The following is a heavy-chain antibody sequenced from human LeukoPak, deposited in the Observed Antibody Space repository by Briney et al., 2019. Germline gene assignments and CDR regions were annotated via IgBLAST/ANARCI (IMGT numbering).Heavy chain of an antibody. V-gene: IGHV1-69*04. Sequence: SGTVSFTCSGDTFSRDAVCWLRQAPAQKIEWMGRIIPILGIANYAQKFQGRVTITADKSTSTAYMELSSLRSEDTAVYYCARANPYGQQLVPDYWGQGTLVTVSS. CDR2: IIPILGIA. CDR3: ARANPYGQQLVPDY. CDR1: GDTFSRDA. D-gene: IGHD6-13*01. J-gene: IGHJ4*02.